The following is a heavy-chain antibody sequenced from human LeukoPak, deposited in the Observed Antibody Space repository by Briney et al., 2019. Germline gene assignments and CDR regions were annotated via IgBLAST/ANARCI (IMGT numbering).Heavy chain of an antibody. Sequence: ASVKVSCKSSGSSFINYYINWVRQAPGQGLEWMGRINPSGDGTRFAQSLQGRLTMTRDMSTGTVYMELNSLRSEDTAVYYCARELGPVAVSAGWFDLWGQGTLVTVSS. CDR3: ARELGPVAVSAGWFDL. CDR2: INPSGDGT. J-gene: IGHJ5*02. D-gene: IGHD6-19*01. CDR1: GSSFINYY. V-gene: IGHV1-46*04.